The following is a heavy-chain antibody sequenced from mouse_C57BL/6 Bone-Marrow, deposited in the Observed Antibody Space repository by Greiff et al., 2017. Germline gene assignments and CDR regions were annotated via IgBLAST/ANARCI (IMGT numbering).Heavy chain of an antibody. CDR3: ASRNWDREYYFDY. Sequence: EVKLVESGGGLVKPGGSLKLSCAASGFTFSDYGMHWVRQAPEKGLEWVAYISSGSSTIYYADTVKGRFTISRDNAKNTLFLQMTSLRSEDTAMYYCASRNWDREYYFDYWGQGTTLTVSS. J-gene: IGHJ2*01. V-gene: IGHV5-17*01. D-gene: IGHD4-1*01. CDR1: GFTFSDYG. CDR2: ISSGSSTI.